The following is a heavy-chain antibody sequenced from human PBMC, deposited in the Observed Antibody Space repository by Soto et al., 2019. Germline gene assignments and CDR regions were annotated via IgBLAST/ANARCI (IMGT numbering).Heavy chain of an antibody. CDR1: GFTFSNAW. D-gene: IGHD5-18*01. V-gene: IGHV3-15*01. CDR2: IKSKTDGGTT. CDR3: TTDLPIIQLWSNYYFDY. J-gene: IGHJ4*02. Sequence: LRLSCAASGFTFSNAWMSWVRQAPGKGLEWVGRIKSKTDGGTTDYAAPVKGRFTISRDDSKNTLYLQMNSLKTEDTAVYYCTTDLPIIQLWSNYYFDYWGQGTLVTVSS.